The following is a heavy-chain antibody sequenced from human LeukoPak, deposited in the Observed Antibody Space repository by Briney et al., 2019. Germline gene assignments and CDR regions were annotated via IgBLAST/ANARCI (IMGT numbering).Heavy chain of an antibody. D-gene: IGHD4-11*01. J-gene: IGHJ4*02. V-gene: IGHV3-48*01. CDR3: ARHDYSNLPDY. Sequence: GGSLRLSCAASGFTFSSYSMNWVRQAPGKGLEWVSYISSSSSTIYYADSVKGRFTISRDNAKNSLYLQMNSLRAEDTAVYYCARHDYSNLPDYWGQGTLVTVSS. CDR1: GFTFSSYS. CDR2: ISSSSSTI.